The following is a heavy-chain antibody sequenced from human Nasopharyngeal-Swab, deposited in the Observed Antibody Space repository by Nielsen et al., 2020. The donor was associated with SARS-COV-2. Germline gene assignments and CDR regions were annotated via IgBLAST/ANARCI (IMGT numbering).Heavy chain of an antibody. CDR3: AKDWKYYDFWSGYVVETNKRNYYYYYMDV. CDR2: ISYDGSNK. J-gene: IGHJ6*03. CDR1: GFTFSSYG. V-gene: IGHV3-30*18. D-gene: IGHD3-3*01. Sequence: GESLKIFCAASGFTFSSYGMHWVRQAPGKGLEWVAVISYDGSNKYYADSMKGRFTISRDNSKNTLYLQMNSLRAEDTAVYYCAKDWKYYDFWSGYVVETNKRNYYYYYMDVWGKGTTVTVSS.